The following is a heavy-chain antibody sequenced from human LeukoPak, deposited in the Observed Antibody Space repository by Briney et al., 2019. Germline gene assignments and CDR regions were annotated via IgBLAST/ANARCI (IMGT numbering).Heavy chain of an antibody. J-gene: IGHJ4*02. CDR2: LDSDGHIT. D-gene: IGHD5-18*01. CDR3: AKDVRGGDTATEPIDN. CDR1: GFTFSSYW. Sequence: GGSLRLSCAASGFTFSSYWMHWVRQAPGKGLVWVSRLDSDGHITSYADSVKGRFTISRDNAKNTLYLQMNSLRAEDTAVYYCAKDVRGGDTATEPIDNWGQGTLVTVSS. V-gene: IGHV3-74*01.